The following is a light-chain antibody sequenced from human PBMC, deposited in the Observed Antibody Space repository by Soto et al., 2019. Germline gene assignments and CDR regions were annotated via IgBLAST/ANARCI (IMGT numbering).Light chain of an antibody. CDR2: GNN. CDR3: QSYDSSLSGSRV. V-gene: IGLV1-40*01. J-gene: IGLJ1*01. CDR1: SSNIGAGYD. Sequence: QSVLTQPPSVGGAPGRRVTISCTGSSSNIGAGYDVHWYQQLPGTAPKLLIYGNNNRPSGVPDRFSGSTSGTSASLAITGLQAEDEADYYCQSYDSSLSGSRVFGTGTKVTVL.